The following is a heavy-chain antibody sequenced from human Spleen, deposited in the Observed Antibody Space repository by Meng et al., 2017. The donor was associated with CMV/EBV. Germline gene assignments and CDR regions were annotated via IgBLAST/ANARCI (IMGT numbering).Heavy chain of an antibody. CDR2: INPNSGVT. D-gene: IGHD2-15*01. CDR3: ARATLVARSKPSFAY. Sequence: ASVKVSCKASGYTFTDYYIHWVRQAPGQGLEWMGWINPNSGVTNYAQELQGRVTMTRDTSISTAYMELSRLRSDDTAIYYCARATLVARSKPSFAYWGQGTLVTVSS. CDR1: GYTFTDYY. J-gene: IGHJ4*02. V-gene: IGHV1-2*02.